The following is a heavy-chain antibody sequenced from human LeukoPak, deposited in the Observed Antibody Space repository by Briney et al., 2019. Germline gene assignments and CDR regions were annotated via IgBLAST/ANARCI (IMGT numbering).Heavy chain of an antibody. Sequence: PSETLSLTCTVSGGSISRSSYYWGWIRQPPGKGLGWIGSIYYSGSTYYDPSLKSRVTISVDTSKNQFSLKLSSVTAADTAVYYCARGLRESGYYDYYYYMDVWGKGTTVTVSS. V-gene: IGHV4-39*07. CDR2: IYYSGST. CDR1: GGSISRSSYY. CDR3: ARGLRESGYYDYYYYMDV. J-gene: IGHJ6*03. D-gene: IGHD3-3*01.